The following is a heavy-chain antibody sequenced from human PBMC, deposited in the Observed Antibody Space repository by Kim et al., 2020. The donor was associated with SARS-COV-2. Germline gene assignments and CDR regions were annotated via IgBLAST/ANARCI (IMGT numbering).Heavy chain of an antibody. CDR1: GGSFSGYY. J-gene: IGHJ4*02. Sequence: SETLSLTCAVYGGSFSGYYWSWIRQPPGKGLEWIGEINHSGSTNYNPSLKSRVTISVDTSKNQFSLKLSSVTAADTAVYYCASTAAAQRGPKRSRKFDYWGQGTLVTVSS. V-gene: IGHV4-34*01. CDR2: INHSGST. D-gene: IGHD2-2*01. CDR3: ASTAAAQRGPKRSRKFDY.